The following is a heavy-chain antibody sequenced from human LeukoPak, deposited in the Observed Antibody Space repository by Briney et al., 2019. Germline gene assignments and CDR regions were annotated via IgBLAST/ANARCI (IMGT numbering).Heavy chain of an antibody. D-gene: IGHD4-11*01. Sequence: PGRSLRLSCAASGFTFDDYAMHWLRQAPGKGLEGVSGISWNSGSIGYADSVKGRFTISRDNAKNSLYLQMNSLRAEDTGLYYCAKDITPHDYSNHFYYGMDVWGQGTTVTVSS. CDR1: GFTFDDYA. V-gene: IGHV3-9*01. CDR3: AKDITPHDYSNHFYYGMDV. J-gene: IGHJ6*02. CDR2: ISWNSGSI.